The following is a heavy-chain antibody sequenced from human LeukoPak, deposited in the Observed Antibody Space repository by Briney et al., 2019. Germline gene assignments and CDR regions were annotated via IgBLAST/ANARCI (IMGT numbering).Heavy chain of an antibody. J-gene: IGHJ4*02. CDR1: GYSFTNYW. D-gene: IGHD6-13*01. Sequence: ESLKISCKGSGYSFTNYWIGWVRQMPGKGLEWMGIIYPGDSDTSYSPSFQGQVTISADKSISTAYLQWSSLKASDTAMYYCARAGYSSSWAYPHPFDYWGQGTLVTVSS. V-gene: IGHV5-51*01. CDR2: IYPGDSDT. CDR3: ARAGYSSSWAYPHPFDY.